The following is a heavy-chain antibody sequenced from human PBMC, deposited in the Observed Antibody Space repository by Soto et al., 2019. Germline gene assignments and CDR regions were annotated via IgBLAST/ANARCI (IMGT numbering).Heavy chain of an antibody. CDR2: INPSGGST. J-gene: IGHJ6*04. CDR3: ARDLVGDCSGGSCYSHDMDV. Sequence: ASVKVSCKASGYTFTSYYMHWVRLAPGQGLEWMGVINPSGGSTSYAQKFQGRVTMTRDTSTSTVYMELSSLRSEDTAVYYCARDLVGDCSGGSCYSHDMDVWGKGTTVTVSS. CDR1: GYTFTSYY. D-gene: IGHD2-15*01. V-gene: IGHV1-46*03.